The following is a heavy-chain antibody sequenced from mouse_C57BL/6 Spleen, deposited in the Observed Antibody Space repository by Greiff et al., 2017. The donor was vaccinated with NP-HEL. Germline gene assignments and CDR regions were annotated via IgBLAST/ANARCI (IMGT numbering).Heavy chain of an antibody. D-gene: IGHD4-1*02. CDR1: GFNIKDDY. Sequence: VQLQQSGAELVRPGASVKLSCTASGFNIKDDYMHWVKQRPEQGLEWIGWIDPENGDTEYASKFQGKATITADTSSNTAYLQLSSLTSEDTAVYYCTPQLGRFAYWGQGTLVTVSA. CDR2: IDPENGDT. V-gene: IGHV14-4*01. CDR3: TPQLGRFAY. J-gene: IGHJ3*01.